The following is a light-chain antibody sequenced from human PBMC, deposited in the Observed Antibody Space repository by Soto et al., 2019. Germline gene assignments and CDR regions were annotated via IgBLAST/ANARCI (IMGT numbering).Light chain of an antibody. CDR3: MQRTHWPYT. CDR2: QVS. J-gene: IGKJ2*01. V-gene: IGKV2-30*02. CDR1: HGLVHSNGGTL. Sequence: DVVMTQSPVSLPVTLGQPASISCRSIHGLVHSNGGTLLLWFQQRPGQSPRRLIQQVSSRDSGVPARFTGSGSGTEFTLEISRVEAEDIGVYYCMQRTHWPYTFGQGTKLEI.